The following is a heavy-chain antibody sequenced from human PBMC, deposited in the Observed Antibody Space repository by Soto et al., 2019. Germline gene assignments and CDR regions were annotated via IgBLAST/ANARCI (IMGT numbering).Heavy chain of an antibody. D-gene: IGHD5-18*01. CDR3: ARNTGPRIAGGL. Sequence: QVQLVQSGAEVKKPGASVKVSCKASGYRFTSYGITWVRQAPGQGLEWMGWISTFNGDTFYAQNFQGRFTMTTDTSTTTCYMELRRLTFYATAMYYSARNTGPRIAGGLWVEGTRVTVSS. CDR2: ISTFNGDT. CDR1: GYRFTSYG. V-gene: IGHV1-18*01. J-gene: IGHJ1*01.